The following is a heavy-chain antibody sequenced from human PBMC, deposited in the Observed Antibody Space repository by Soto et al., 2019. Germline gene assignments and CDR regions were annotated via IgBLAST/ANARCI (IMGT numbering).Heavy chain of an antibody. J-gene: IGHJ5*02. Sequence: QVQLVQSGAEVKKPGSSVKVSCKASGGTFSSYAISWVRQAPGQGLEWMGGIIPIFGTANYAQKFQGRVTITADESTHTAYMERAGLRSKERAVYYCGRAGWTPVTQKNWFDPGGQGTLVTFS. D-gene: IGHD4-17*01. V-gene: IGHV1-69*01. CDR3: GRAGWTPVTQKNWFDP. CDR1: GGTFSSYA. CDR2: IIPIFGTA.